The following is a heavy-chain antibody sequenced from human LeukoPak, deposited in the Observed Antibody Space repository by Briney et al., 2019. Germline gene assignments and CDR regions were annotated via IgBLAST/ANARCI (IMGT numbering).Heavy chain of an antibody. V-gene: IGHV1-69*13. J-gene: IGHJ5*02. D-gene: IGHD2-8*01. CDR2: IIPIFGTA. Sequence: SVKVSCKASGGTFSSYAISWVRQAPGQGLEWMGGIIPIFGTANYAQKFQGRVTITADESTSTAYMELSSLRSEDTAVYYGAREATYASYNWFDPLGQGTLVTVSS. CDR3: AREATYASYNWFDP. CDR1: GGTFSSYA.